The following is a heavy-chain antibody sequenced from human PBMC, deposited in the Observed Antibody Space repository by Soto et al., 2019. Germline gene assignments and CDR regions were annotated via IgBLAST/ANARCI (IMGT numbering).Heavy chain of an antibody. Sequence: PSETLSLTCTVSGGSISSGDYYWTWIRQPPGKGLEWIGYIFYSGSTYYNPSLQSRVTISVDTSKNQFSLKLNSVTAADTAVYYCAREANWNYELGNYFDYWGQGSLVTVS. J-gene: IGHJ4*02. D-gene: IGHD1-7*01. CDR1: GGSISSGDYY. V-gene: IGHV4-30-4*01. CDR3: AREANWNYELGNYFDY. CDR2: IFYSGST.